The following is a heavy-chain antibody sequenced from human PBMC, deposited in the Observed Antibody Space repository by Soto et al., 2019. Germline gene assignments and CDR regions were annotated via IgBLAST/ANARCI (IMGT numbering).Heavy chain of an antibody. CDR3: AQTYSSSSPGNWFDP. J-gene: IGHJ5*02. CDR2: IYYSGST. CDR1: GGSISSSSYY. V-gene: IGHV4-39*01. Sequence: PSETLSLTCTVSGGSISSSSYYWGWIRQPPGKGLEWIGSIYYSGSTYYNPSLKSRVTISVDTSKNQFSLKLSSVTAADTAVYYCAQTYSSSSPGNWFDPWGQGTLVTVS. D-gene: IGHD6-6*01.